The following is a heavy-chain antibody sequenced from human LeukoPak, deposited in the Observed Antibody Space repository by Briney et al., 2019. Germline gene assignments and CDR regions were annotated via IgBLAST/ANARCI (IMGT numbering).Heavy chain of an antibody. CDR1: GGSISSYY. Sequence: PSETLSLTCTVSGGSISSYYWSWIRQPPGKGLEWIGYIYYSGSTNYNPSLKSRVTISVDTSKNQFSLKLSSVTAADTAVYYCARGDDYGDPKYNWFDPWGQGTLVTVSS. CDR3: ARGDDYGDPKYNWFDP. J-gene: IGHJ5*02. V-gene: IGHV4-59*12. D-gene: IGHD4-17*01. CDR2: IYYSGST.